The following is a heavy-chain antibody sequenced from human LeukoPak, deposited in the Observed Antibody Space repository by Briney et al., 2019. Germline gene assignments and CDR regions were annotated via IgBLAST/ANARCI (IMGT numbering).Heavy chain of an antibody. CDR1: GFTFSTYW. CDR3: ARDESGWFDY. J-gene: IGHJ4*02. V-gene: IGHV3-74*01. CDR2: INSDASGT. Sequence: GGSLRLSCVASGFTFSTYWMHWVRRAPGKGLVWVSRINSDASGTSYADSVKGRFTISRDNAKNTLYLQMNSLRAEDTAVYYCARDESGWFDYWGRGTLVTVSS. D-gene: IGHD6-19*01.